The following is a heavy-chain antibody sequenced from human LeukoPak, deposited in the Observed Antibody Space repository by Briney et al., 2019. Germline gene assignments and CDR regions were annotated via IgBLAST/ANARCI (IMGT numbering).Heavy chain of an antibody. Sequence: PGGSVRLSCAASGFTFSSYAMSWVRQAPGKGLEWVSAISGSGGSTYYADSVKGRFTISRDNSKNTLYLQMNSLRVEDTAVYYCAKVIGGSSAYDALDIWGQGTMVTVSS. CDR1: GFTFSSYA. CDR2: ISGSGGST. J-gene: IGHJ3*02. CDR3: AKVIGGSSAYDALDI. D-gene: IGHD6-6*01. V-gene: IGHV3-23*01.